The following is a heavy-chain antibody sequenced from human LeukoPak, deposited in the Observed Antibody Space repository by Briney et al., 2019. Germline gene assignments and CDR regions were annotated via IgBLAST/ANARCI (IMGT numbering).Heavy chain of an antibody. CDR2: FDPEDGET. V-gene: IGHV1-24*01. CDR1: GYTLTELS. D-gene: IGHD2-2*01. J-gene: IGHJ5*02. Sequence: ASVKVSCKVSGYTLTELSMHWVRQAPGKGLEWMGGFDPEDGETIYAQKFQGRVTMTEDTSTDTAYMELSSLRSEDTAVYYCATLYCSSTSCKTNNWFDPWGQGTLVIVSS. CDR3: ATLYCSSTSCKTNNWFDP.